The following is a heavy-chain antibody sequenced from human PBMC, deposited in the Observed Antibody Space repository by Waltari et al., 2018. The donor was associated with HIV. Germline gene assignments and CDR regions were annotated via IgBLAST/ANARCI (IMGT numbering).Heavy chain of an antibody. CDR2: IDPEDGET. CDR1: GYTFTDYY. Sequence: EVHLVQSGPEERKPGSTMKISCRVSGYTFTDYYIPWVQEAPGRGLEWMGLIDPEDGETGYAEKFQDRLTITADTSADAVYMELTSLRSDDTAVYYCASLAAAVYFDAWGQGTLLTVSS. D-gene: IGHD6-13*01. CDR3: ASLAAAVYFDA. V-gene: IGHV1-69-2*01. J-gene: IGHJ4*02.